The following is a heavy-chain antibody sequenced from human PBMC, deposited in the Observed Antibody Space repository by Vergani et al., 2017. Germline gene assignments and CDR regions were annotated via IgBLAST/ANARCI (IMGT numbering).Heavy chain of an antibody. V-gene: IGHV1-18*01. CDR2: ISAYNGNT. D-gene: IGHD5-18*01. CDR1: GYTFTSYG. Sequence: QVQLVQSGAEVKKPGASVKVSCKASGYTFTSYGISWVRQAPGQGLEWMGWISAYNGNTNYAQKLQGRVTMPTDTSTSTAYMELRSLRSDDTAVYYCARVVPRRYSYVYYYGMDVWGQGTTVTVSS. J-gene: IGHJ6*02. CDR3: ARVVPRRYSYVYYYGMDV.